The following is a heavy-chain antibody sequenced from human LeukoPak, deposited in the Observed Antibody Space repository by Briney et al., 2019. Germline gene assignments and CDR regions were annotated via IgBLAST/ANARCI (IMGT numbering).Heavy chain of an antibody. CDR2: IYYSGST. Sequence: SETLSLTCTVSGGSISSSSYYWGWIRQPPGKGLECIGNIYYSGSTYYNPSLKSRVTISVDTSKNQFSLKLSSVTAADTAVYYCASTYSSGYLDYWGQGTLVTVSS. CDR1: GGSISSSSYY. V-gene: IGHV4-39*07. CDR3: ASTYSSGYLDY. D-gene: IGHD3-22*01. J-gene: IGHJ4*02.